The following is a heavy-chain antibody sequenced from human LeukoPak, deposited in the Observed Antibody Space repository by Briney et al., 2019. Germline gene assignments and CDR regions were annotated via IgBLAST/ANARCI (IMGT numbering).Heavy chain of an antibody. V-gene: IGHV4-61*02. CDR3: AREGGVDDLRYTKGGYYFDY. D-gene: IGHD3-9*01. J-gene: IGHJ4*02. CDR1: GGSIRSGNYY. CDR2: IQTSGST. Sequence: SETLSLTCTVSGGSIRSGNYYWSWIRQPAGKGLEWIGRIQTSGSTNYNPSLKSRVTISVDTSKNQFSLKLSSVTAADTAVYLGAREGGVDDLRYTKGGYYFDYWGQGTLVTVSS.